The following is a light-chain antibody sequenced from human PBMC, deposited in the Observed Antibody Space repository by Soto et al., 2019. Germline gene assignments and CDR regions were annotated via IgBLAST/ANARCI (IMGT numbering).Light chain of an antibody. CDR3: QQYYSPWT. Sequence: DIVMTQSPDSLAVSLGERATINCKSSQSILYSSNNKNYLAWYQQKPGQPPKLLIYWASTRESGVPDRFSGIGSGADITLTISRLQAEVVAVYYCQQYYSPWTFGQGTKVEIK. V-gene: IGKV4-1*01. CDR1: QSILYSSNNKNY. J-gene: IGKJ1*01. CDR2: WAS.